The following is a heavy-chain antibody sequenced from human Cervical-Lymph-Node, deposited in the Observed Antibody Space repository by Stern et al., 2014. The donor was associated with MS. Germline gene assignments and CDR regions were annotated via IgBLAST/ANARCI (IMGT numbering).Heavy chain of an antibody. CDR2: ISDDGDYK. CDR1: GFIFSTYG. J-gene: IGHJ6*02. V-gene: IGHV3-30*18. D-gene: IGHD2-15*01. Sequence: VQLVESGGGVVQPGTSLTLSCAASGFIFSTYGMHWVRQAPGTGLEWVAVISDDGDYKYYADSLEGRFTISRDNSKNTLSLQMNSLRVEDTGVYYCAKVAIALAGYYYYGMDVWGPGTTVTVSS. CDR3: AKVAIALAGYYYYGMDV.